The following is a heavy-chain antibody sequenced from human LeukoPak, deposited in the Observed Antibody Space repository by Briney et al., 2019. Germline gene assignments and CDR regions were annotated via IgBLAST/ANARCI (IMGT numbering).Heavy chain of an antibody. D-gene: IGHD1-26*01. CDR3: ASSQTGATFLDY. Sequence: ASVKVSCKASGYTFTSYGISWVRQAPGQGLEWMGWISAYNGNTNYAQKLQGRVTMTTDTSTSTAYMELRSLRSDDTAVYYCASSQTGATFLDYWGQGTLVTVSS. V-gene: IGHV1-18*01. CDR1: GYTFTSYG. J-gene: IGHJ4*02. CDR2: ISAYNGNT.